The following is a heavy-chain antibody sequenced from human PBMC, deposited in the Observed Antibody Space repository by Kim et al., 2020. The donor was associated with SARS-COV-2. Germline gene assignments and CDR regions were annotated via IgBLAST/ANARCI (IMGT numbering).Heavy chain of an antibody. CDR3: ARDGSSSWYYFDY. Sequence: YADSVKGRLTISRDNSKNTLYLQMNSLRAEDTAVYYCARDGSSSWYYFDYWGQGTLVTVSS. V-gene: IGHV3-33*01. D-gene: IGHD6-13*01. J-gene: IGHJ4*02.